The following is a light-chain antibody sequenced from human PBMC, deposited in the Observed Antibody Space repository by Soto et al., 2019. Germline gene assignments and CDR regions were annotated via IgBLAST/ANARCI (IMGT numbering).Light chain of an antibody. CDR3: QSYDSSLRAWV. CDR1: SSNIGAGYD. V-gene: IGLV1-40*01. J-gene: IGLJ3*02. Sequence: QSVLTQPPSVSGAPGQRVTISCTGGSSNIGAGYDVHWYHQFPGTAPKLLVYGNTNRPSGISDRFSASKSGSSASLAITGLQAEDEADYYYQSYDSSLRAWVFGGGTKLTVL. CDR2: GNT.